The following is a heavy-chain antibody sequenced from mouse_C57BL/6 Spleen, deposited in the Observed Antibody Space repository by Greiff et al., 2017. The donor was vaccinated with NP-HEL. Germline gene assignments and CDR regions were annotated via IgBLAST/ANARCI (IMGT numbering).Heavy chain of an antibody. Sequence: VQLVESGAELARPGASVKMSCKASGYTFTSYTMHWVKQRPGQGLEWIGYINPSSGYTKYNQKFKDKATLTADKSSSTAYMQLSSLTSEDSAVYYCAREGSSYDGYFDVWGTGTTVTVSS. D-gene: IGHD1-1*01. V-gene: IGHV1-4*01. CDR2: INPSSGYT. CDR3: AREGSSYDGYFDV. J-gene: IGHJ1*03. CDR1: GYTFTSYT.